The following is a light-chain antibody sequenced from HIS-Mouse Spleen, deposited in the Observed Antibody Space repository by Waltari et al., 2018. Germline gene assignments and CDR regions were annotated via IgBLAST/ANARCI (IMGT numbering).Light chain of an antibody. Sequence: SYELTQPPSVSVSPGQTARIPCSGDALPKKYAYWYQHKSGQAPVLVIYEDSKRPSGIPEGFSGSSSGTMATLTISGAQVEDEADYYCYSTDSSGNHRVFGGGTKLTVL. CDR3: YSTDSSGNHRV. CDR2: EDS. J-gene: IGLJ2*01. V-gene: IGLV3-10*01. CDR1: ALPKKY.